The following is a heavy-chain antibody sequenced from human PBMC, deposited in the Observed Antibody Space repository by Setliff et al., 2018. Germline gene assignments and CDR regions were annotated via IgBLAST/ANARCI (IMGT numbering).Heavy chain of an antibody. CDR1: GGSVNSGYDN. CDR2: INRRGST. J-gene: IGHJ6*03. D-gene: IGHD6-19*01. CDR3: ARATSGWYSAYYYYMDV. V-gene: IGHV4-61*09. Sequence: TLSLTCTVSGGSVNSGYDNWNWLRQPAGKGLEWIGHINRRGSTNFTPSLKSRVTISLDTSKNQFSLNLTSVTAADTAVYYCARATSGWYSAYYYYMDVWGKGTTVTVSS.